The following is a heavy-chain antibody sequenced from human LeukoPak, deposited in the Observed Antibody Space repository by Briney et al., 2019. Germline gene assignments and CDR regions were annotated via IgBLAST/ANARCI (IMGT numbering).Heavy chain of an antibody. Sequence: SETLSLTCTVSGGSVSSGSYYWSWIRQPPGKGLEWIGYIFYSGSTDYNPSLKSRVSISVDTSKNQFSLKLSSVTAADTAACYCARVRWLQLRYFDYWGQGTLVTVSS. CDR2: IFYSGST. V-gene: IGHV4-61*01. D-gene: IGHD5-24*01. CDR3: ARVRWLQLRYFDY. CDR1: GGSVSSGSYY. J-gene: IGHJ4*02.